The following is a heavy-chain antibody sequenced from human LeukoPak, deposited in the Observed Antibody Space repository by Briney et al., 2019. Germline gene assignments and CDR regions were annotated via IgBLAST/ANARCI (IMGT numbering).Heavy chain of an antibody. Sequence: GGSLRLSCAASGFTFSSYSMNWVRQAPGKGLEWLPYISSSSSRSGSSAIYYADSVKGRFTISRDNAKNSLYLQMNSLRAEDTAVYYCARRPKTGKNFDYWGQGTLVTVSS. V-gene: IGHV3-48*01. J-gene: IGHJ4*02. CDR2: ISSSSSRSGSSAI. CDR1: GFTFSSYS. D-gene: IGHD7-27*01. CDR3: ARRPKTGKNFDY.